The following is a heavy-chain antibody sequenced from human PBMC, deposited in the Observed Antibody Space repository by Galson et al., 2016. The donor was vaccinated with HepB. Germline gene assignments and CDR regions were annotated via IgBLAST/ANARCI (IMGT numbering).Heavy chain of an antibody. Sequence: SLRLSCAASGFTFSYYDMNWVRQAPGKGLEWVAVISYDGSNKYYADSVTGRFTISRDNSKNTLYLQMNSLRAEDTAVYYCAKDHGYSYGYLAYWGQGTPVTVSS. J-gene: IGHJ4*02. V-gene: IGHV3-30*18. CDR2: ISYDGSNK. CDR1: GFTFSYYD. CDR3: AKDHGYSYGYLAY. D-gene: IGHD5-18*01.